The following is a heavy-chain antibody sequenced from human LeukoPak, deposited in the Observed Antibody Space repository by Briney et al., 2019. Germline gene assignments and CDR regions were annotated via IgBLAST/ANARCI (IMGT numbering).Heavy chain of an antibody. V-gene: IGHV5-51*01. CDR1: GCIFITYW. CDR3: ARHNSWSSSTVPHFMDV. Sequence: GESLQISCKASGCIFITYWIGWVRQMPGKGLEWMGIIYPGDSDTRYSPSFQGQVTISADKSISTAYLQWSSLKASDTAMYYCARHNSWSSSTVPHFMDVWGKGTTVTASS. CDR2: IYPGDSDT. D-gene: IGHD2-2*01. J-gene: IGHJ6*03.